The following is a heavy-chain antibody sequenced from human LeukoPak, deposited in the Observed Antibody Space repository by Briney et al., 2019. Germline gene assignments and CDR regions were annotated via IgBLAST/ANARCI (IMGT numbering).Heavy chain of an antibody. CDR1: EFTFSGSA. CDR2: IRSKANSYAT. J-gene: IGHJ4*02. V-gene: IGHV3-73*01. Sequence: GGSLRLSCRASEFTFSGSAMHWVRQASGKGLEWVGRIRSKANSYATAYAASVKGRFTISRDDSKNTAYLQMNSLETEDTAVYYCTRHLDYYDSSGYYYRDYWGQGTLVTVSS. CDR3: TRHLDYYDSSGYYYRDY. D-gene: IGHD3-22*01.